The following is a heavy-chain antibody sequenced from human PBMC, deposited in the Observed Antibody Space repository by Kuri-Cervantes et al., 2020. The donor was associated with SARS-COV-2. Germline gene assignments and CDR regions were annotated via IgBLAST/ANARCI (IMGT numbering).Heavy chain of an antibody. V-gene: IGHV3-21*01. CDR2: ISGSGGSK. CDR3: ARDSLIDYYGLIEAMGSVGSRYFDL. CDR1: GFTFSNAW. J-gene: IGHJ2*01. D-gene: IGHD3-10*01. Sequence: GGSLRLSCAASGFTFSNAWMSWVRQAPGKGLEWVSAISGSGGSKYYADSVKGRFTISRDNAKNSLYLQMNSLRAEDTAVYYCARDSLIDYYGLIEAMGSVGSRYFDLWGRGTLVTVSS.